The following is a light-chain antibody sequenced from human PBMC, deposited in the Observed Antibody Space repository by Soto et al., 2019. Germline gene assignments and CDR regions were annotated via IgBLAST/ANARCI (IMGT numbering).Light chain of an antibody. V-gene: IGKV3-15*01. CDR2: GAS. Sequence: EVVLTQYQATLSVSPGERATLSCRASQSVSNNLAWYQQKPGQAPRLLMYGASTRATGIPARFSGSGSGTEFTLTISSLQSADFAVYFCQQYNNWARTFGQGTMVDI. CDR3: QQYNNWART. CDR1: QSVSNN. J-gene: IGKJ1*01.